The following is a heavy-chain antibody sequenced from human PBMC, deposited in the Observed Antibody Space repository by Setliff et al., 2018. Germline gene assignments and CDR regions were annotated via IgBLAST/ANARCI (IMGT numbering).Heavy chain of an antibody. Sequence: PSETLSLTCTVSGGSISPYYWSWIRQSPGKGLEWIGYIYHSGYTNYNPSLKSRVTISVDTSKNQLSLNLNSVTAADTAVYYCARGLHESSGDNYVGAFDVWGQGTMVTVSS. CDR1: GGSISPYY. CDR2: IYHSGYT. V-gene: IGHV4-59*01. CDR3: ARGLHESSGDNYVGAFDV. J-gene: IGHJ3*01. D-gene: IGHD3-22*01.